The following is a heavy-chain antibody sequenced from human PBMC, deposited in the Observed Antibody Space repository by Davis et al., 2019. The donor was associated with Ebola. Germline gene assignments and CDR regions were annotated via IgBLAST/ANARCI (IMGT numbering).Heavy chain of an antibody. CDR3: AKGRYQLLLSPGMDV. Sequence: GGSLRLSCAASGFTFAAYAMHWVRQAPGKGLEWVSGISWNSDSIGYADSVKGRFTISRDNAKNSLYLQMNSLRAEDTALYYCAKGRYQLLLSPGMDVWGQGTTVTVSS. D-gene: IGHD2-2*01. V-gene: IGHV3-9*01. CDR1: GFTFAAYA. J-gene: IGHJ6*02. CDR2: ISWNSDSI.